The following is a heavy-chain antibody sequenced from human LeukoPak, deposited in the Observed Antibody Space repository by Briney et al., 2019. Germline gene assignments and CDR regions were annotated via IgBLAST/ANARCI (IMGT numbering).Heavy chain of an antibody. Sequence: PSETLSLTCTVSGYSISSGYYWGWIRQPPGKGLEWIGSIYHSGSTYYNPSLKSRVTISVDTSKNQFSLKLSSVTAADTAVYYCARYNAKGGGYNLNWYFDLWGRGTLVTVSS. D-gene: IGHD5-24*01. CDR2: IYHSGST. CDR1: GYSISSGYY. CDR3: ARYNAKGGGYNLNWYFDL. J-gene: IGHJ2*01. V-gene: IGHV4-38-2*02.